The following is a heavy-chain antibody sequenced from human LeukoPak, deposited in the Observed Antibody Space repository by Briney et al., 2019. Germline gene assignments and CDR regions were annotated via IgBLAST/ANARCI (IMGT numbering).Heavy chain of an antibody. Sequence: GASVKVSCKASGYTFTSYGISWVRQAPGQGLEWMGWISAYNGNTNYAQKLQGRVTMTTDTSTSTAYMELRSLRSDDTAVYYCARGSPGGRYSDWLLSHYYYMDVWGKGTTVTVSS. D-gene: IGHD3-9*01. CDR1: GYTFTSYG. CDR2: ISAYNGNT. J-gene: IGHJ6*03. CDR3: ARGSPGGRYSDWLLSHYYYMDV. V-gene: IGHV1-18*01.